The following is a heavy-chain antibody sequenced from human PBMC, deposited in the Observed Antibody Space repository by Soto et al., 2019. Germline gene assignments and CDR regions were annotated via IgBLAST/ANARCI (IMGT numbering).Heavy chain of an antibody. Sequence: QVQLVQSGAEVKKPGSSVKVSCKASGGTFGSYAITWVRRAPGQGLEWLGGIIPILNSPVYAQKFQARVVITADEITTTAYMELNSLGFDDTAVYYCAREAPYCTSATCPKFYDMDVWGQGTTVTVAS. CDR2: IIPILNSP. D-gene: IGHD2-2*01. CDR1: GGTFGSYA. CDR3: AREAPYCTSATCPKFYDMDV. J-gene: IGHJ6*02. V-gene: IGHV1-69*01.